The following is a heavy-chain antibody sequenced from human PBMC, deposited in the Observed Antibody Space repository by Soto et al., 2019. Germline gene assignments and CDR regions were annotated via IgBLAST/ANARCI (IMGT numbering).Heavy chain of an antibody. CDR3: TTCLTAAPRRFDP. Sequence: EVQLVESGGGLVKPGGSLRLSCAASGFTFSNAWLIWVRQAPGRGLEWVGRIKSKADGGTTDYAAPVKGRFTISRDDSENTVYLQMNSLKPEDTAVCYCTTCLTAAPRRFDPWGQGTLVTVSS. V-gene: IGHV3-15*07. CDR1: GFTFSNAW. CDR2: IKSKADGGTT. J-gene: IGHJ5*02. D-gene: IGHD2-21*02.